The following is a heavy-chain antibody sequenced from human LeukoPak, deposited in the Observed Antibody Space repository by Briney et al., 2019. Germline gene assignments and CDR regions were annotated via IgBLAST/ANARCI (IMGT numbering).Heavy chain of an antibody. V-gene: IGHV3-21*06. CDR1: GFTFSSYS. CDR2: ISSTGNFV. CDR3: ARVGCRGGSCSSRGDYYYGMDV. Sequence: GESLILSCAASGFTFSSYSMNWVRQAPGKVLEWVSSISSTGNFVHYADSVKGRFTISRDNAKNSLYLQMDSLRGEDTAVYFCARVGCRGGSCSSRGDYYYGMDVWGKGTTVTVSS. D-gene: IGHD2-15*01. J-gene: IGHJ6*04.